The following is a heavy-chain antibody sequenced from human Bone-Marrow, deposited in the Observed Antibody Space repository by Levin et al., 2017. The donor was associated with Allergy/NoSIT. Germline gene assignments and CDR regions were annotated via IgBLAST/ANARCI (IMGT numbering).Heavy chain of an antibody. CDR3: AKLWGYCGSASCFRGLDY. J-gene: IGHJ4*02. D-gene: IGHD2-2*01. Sequence: SLKISCVASGFTFADYTIHWVRQGPGKGLEWVSSISWNSGSIGYADSVKGRFTISRDNAKNSLYLQMNSLRPEDTALYYCAKLWGYCGSASCFRGLDYWGQGTLVTVSS. CDR1: GFTFADYT. CDR2: ISWNSGSI. V-gene: IGHV3-9*01.